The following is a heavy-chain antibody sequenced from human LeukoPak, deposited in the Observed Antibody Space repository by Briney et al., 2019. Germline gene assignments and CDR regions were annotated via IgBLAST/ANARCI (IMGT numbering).Heavy chain of an antibody. CDR2: IYYSGST. Sequence: SETLSLTCTVSGGSIRNNNYYWSWIRQPPGKGLEWIGYIYYSGSTYYNPSLKSRVTISVDTSKNQFSLKLSSVTAADTAVYYCARGADFWSGYSKKYYFDYWGQGTLVTVSS. D-gene: IGHD3-3*01. CDR1: GGSIRNNNYY. J-gene: IGHJ4*02. V-gene: IGHV4-30-4*02. CDR3: ARGADFWSGYSKKYYFDY.